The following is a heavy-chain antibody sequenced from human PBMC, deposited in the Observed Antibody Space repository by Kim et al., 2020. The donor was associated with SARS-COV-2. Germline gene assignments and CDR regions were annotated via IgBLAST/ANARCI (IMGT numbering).Heavy chain of an antibody. D-gene: IGHD3-3*01. CDR1: GGTFSSYA. CDR2: IIPIFGTP. Sequence: SVKVSCKASGGTFSSYAISWVLQAPGQGLEWMGGIIPIFGTPNYAQKFQGRVTITADESTSTAYMELSSLRSEDTAVYYCARARGWGYYDFWSGYYYYGMDVWGQGTTVTVSS. J-gene: IGHJ6*02. CDR3: ARARGWGYYDFWSGYYYYGMDV. V-gene: IGHV1-69*13.